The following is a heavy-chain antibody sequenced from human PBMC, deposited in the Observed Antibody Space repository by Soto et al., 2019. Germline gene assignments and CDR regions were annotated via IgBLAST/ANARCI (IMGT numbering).Heavy chain of an antibody. J-gene: IGHJ4*02. CDR3: AHAYGGRSLY. Sequence: QITLKESGPTLVKPTQTLTLTCTFSGFSLPTDRVGVGWIRQPPGKALEWLAVIYWDDTKTYRPSLKSRLTITKDTTKNQVALKRTDMDPVDTATYYCAHAYGGRSLYWGQGTLVTV. CDR1: GFSLPTDRVG. D-gene: IGHD1-26*01. CDR2: IYWDDTK. V-gene: IGHV2-5*02.